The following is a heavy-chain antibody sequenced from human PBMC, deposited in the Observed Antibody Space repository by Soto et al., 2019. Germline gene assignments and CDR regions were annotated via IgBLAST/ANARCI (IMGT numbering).Heavy chain of an antibody. CDR2: ISYDGSNK. CDR3: ARDTGIAVAIWTFDY. CDR1: GFTFSSYA. D-gene: IGHD6-19*01. V-gene: IGHV3-30-3*01. J-gene: IGHJ4*02. Sequence: QVQLVESGGGVVQPGRSLRLSCAASGFTFSSYAMHWVRQAPGKGLEWVAVISYDGSNKYYADSVKGRFTISRDNSKNTRYLQMNSLRAEDTAVYYCARDTGIAVAIWTFDYWGQGTLVTVSS.